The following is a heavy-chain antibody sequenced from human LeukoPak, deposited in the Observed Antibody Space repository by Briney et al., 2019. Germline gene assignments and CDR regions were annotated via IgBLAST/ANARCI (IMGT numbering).Heavy chain of an antibody. CDR1: SGSISSSSYY. D-gene: IGHD2-21*02. CDR3: ARSVTAPYYCFDN. J-gene: IGHJ4*02. Sequence: SETLSLTCTVSSGSISSSSYYWGRIRQPPGKGLEWIGNIYYSGSTYYNPSLKSRVTISVDTSKNQFSLKLNSVTAADTAVYYCARSVTAPYYCFDNWGRGTLVTVSS. CDR2: IYYSGST. V-gene: IGHV4-39*07.